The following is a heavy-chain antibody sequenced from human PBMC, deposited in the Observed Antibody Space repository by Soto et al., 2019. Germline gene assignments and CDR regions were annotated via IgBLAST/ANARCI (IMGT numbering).Heavy chain of an antibody. CDR3: ASAVAVPADFDY. CDR1: GYTFTGYA. CDR2: INAGNGNT. V-gene: IGHV1-3*05. D-gene: IGHD6-19*01. Sequence: QVQLVQSGAEEKKPGASVKVSCKASGYTFTGYAMHWVRQAPGQRLEWMGWINAGNGNTKYSQKFQGRVTITRDTSVSIANMGLSGLSAEDTAVYYCASAVAVPADFDYWGQGTLVTVSS. J-gene: IGHJ4*02.